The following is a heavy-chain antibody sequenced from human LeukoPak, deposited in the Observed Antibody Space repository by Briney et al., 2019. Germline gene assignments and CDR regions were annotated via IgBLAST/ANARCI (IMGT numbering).Heavy chain of an antibody. J-gene: IGHJ3*02. D-gene: IGHD2-21*02. CDR2: LHHTGRN. V-gene: IGHV4-39*01. CDR1: GDSLTSSSHY. Sequence: SETLSLTCTVSGDSLTSSSHYWGWIRQPPGKRLQWVATLHHTGRNYSNAALKGRVSISMDTEKSQFSLKVNSVTAADSGVYYCVAEMTASAAFDIWGQGTMVALPS. CDR3: VAEMTASAAFDI.